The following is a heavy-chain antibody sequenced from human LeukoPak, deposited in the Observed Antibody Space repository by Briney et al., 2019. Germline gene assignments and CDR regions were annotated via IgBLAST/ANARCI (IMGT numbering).Heavy chain of an antibody. CDR3: ARDSSTYGSGSYDY. V-gene: IGHV1-69*04. J-gene: IGHJ4*02. D-gene: IGHD3-10*01. CDR2: IIPILGIA. Sequence: WASVKVSCKASGYTFSSYAISWVRQAPGQGLEWMGRIIPILGIANYAQKFQGRVTITADKSTSTAYMELSSLRSEDTAVYYCARDSSTYGSGSYDYWGQGTLVTVSS. CDR1: GYTFSSYA.